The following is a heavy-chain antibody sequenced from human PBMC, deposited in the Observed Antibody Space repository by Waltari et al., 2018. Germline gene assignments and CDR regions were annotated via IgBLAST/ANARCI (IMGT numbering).Heavy chain of an antibody. D-gene: IGHD3-22*01. V-gene: IGHV3-74*01. CDR1: GLTFFRYG. Sequence: EVQLVEPGGALVKLGGSLSLSCAASGLTFFRYGRHWFGKGPGKGLGGVSRINSDGSGTIYADSGKGRCTISRDNAKNTLYLQLNSLRVEDTAVYYCAREPSPDSSGYFYYYMDVWGKGTTVTVSS. CDR3: AREPSPDSSGYFYYYMDV. J-gene: IGHJ6*03. CDR2: INSDGSGT.